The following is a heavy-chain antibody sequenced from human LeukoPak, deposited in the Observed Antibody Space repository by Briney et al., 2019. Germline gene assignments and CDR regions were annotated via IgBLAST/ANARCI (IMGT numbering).Heavy chain of an antibody. D-gene: IGHD5-12*01. CDR1: GGSISSYY. CDR2: IYYSGST. V-gene: IGHV4-59*01. Sequence: PSETLSLTCTVSGGSISSYYWSWIRQPPGKGLEWIGYIYYSGSTNYNPSLKSRVAISVDTSKIQFSLKLSSVTAADTGVYYCARGRLNVATTYYYDYGMDVWGQGTTVTVSS. J-gene: IGHJ6*02. CDR3: ARGRLNVATTYYYDYGMDV.